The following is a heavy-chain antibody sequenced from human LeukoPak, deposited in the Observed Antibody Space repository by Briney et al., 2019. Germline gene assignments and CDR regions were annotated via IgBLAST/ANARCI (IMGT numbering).Heavy chain of an antibody. CDR3: ARDGAAAGYIDY. V-gene: IGHV1-69*06. J-gene: IGHJ4*02. CDR1: GGTFSSYA. Sequence: ASVKVSCKASGGTFSSYAISWVRQAPGQGLEWMGGIIPIFGTANYAQKFQGRVTITADKSTSTAYMELSSLRSEDTAVYYCARDGAAAGYIDYWGQGTLVTVSS. D-gene: IGHD6-13*01. CDR2: IIPIFGTA.